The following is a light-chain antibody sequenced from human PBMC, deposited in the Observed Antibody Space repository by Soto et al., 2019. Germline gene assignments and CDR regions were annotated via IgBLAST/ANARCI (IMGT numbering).Light chain of an antibody. CDR2: GTS. Sequence: EIVLTQSPGTLSLSLGERATLSCRASQSISISYLAWYQHNPGQAPSLLIYGTSSRATGIPDRFSGSGSGTDFTLTISRLEPEDFAVYYCHQYDSSPWTFGQGTKVEMK. CDR3: HQYDSSPWT. J-gene: IGKJ1*01. CDR1: QSISISY. V-gene: IGKV3-20*01.